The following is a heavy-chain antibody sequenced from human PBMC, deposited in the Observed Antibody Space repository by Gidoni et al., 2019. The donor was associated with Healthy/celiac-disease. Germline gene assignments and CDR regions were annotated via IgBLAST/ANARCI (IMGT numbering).Heavy chain of an antibody. CDR3: ASNHCSSTSCPQDAFDY. V-gene: IGHV1-18*04. J-gene: IGHJ4*02. Sequence: QVQLVQSGAEVKKPGASVKVSCKASGYTFTSYGISWVRQAPGQGLEWMGWISAYNGNTNYAQKLQGRVTMTTDTSTSTAYMELRSLRSDDTAVYYCASNHCSSTSCPQDAFDYWGQGTLVTVSS. D-gene: IGHD2-2*01. CDR1: GYTFTSYG. CDR2: ISAYNGNT.